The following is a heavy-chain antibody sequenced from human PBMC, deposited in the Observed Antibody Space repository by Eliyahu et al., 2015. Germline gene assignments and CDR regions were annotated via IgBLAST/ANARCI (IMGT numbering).Heavy chain of an antibody. D-gene: IGHD2-15*01. Sequence: EVQLVESGGGLVTPGGSLRLSCTASGFPFXSYAINWXRQAPGRGLEWVSSISGRSDYIYYADSVKGRFSISRDNARNSLYLQMSSLRAEDTAVYYCTRLSPMVAIVRRGWNYDLWGRGTLVTVSS. CDR2: ISGRSDYI. J-gene: IGHJ2*01. CDR3: TRLSPMVAIVRRGWNYDL. CDR1: GFPFXSYA. V-gene: IGHV3-21*01.